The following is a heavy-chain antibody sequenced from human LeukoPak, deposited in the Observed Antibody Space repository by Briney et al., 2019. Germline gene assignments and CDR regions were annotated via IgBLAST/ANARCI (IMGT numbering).Heavy chain of an antibody. CDR1: GGSFSGYY. CDR3: ARGYEDYYDSSGYYCYFDY. V-gene: IGHV4-34*01. J-gene: IGHJ4*02. D-gene: IGHD3-22*01. Sequence: SETLSLTCAVYGGSFSGYYWSWIRQPPGKGLEWIGEINHSGSTNYNPSLKSRVTISADTSRNQFSLKLSSVTAADTAVYYCARGYEDYYDSSGYYCYFDYWGQGTLVTVSS. CDR2: INHSGST.